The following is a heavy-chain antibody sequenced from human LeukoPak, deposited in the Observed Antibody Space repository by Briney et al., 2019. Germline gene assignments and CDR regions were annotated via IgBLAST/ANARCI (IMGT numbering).Heavy chain of an antibody. CDR1: GRPQSRYY. CDR3: ARPTLAKRVLPFGY. V-gene: IGHV4-4*07. CDR2: IYTSGST. J-gene: IGHJ4*02. Sequence: SDPLSLTCTVSGRPQSRYYGSWTRQPAGKGLEWIGHIYTSGSTIYNPSLKSRVTMYVDTSKNQFSLKLSSVTAADTAVYYCARPTLAKRVLPFGYWGKGTLVTVSS. D-gene: IGHD3-10*01.